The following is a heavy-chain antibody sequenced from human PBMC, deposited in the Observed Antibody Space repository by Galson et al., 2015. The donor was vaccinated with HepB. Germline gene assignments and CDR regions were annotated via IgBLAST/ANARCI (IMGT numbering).Heavy chain of an antibody. CDR2: ISSSSSYT. V-gene: IGHV3-11*06. CDR1: GFTFSDYY. CDR3: ARDFDPGRYYYDSSGYYYGGLGFNY. D-gene: IGHD3-22*01. Sequence: SLRLSCAASGFTFSDYYMSWIRQAPGKGLEWVSYISSSSSYTNYADSVKGRFTISRDNAKNSLYLQMNSLRAEDTAVYYCARDFDPGRYYYDSSGYYYGGLGFNYWGQGTLVTVSS. J-gene: IGHJ4*02.